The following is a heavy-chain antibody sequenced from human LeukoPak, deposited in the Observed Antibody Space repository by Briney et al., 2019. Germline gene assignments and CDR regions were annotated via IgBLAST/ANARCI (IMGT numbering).Heavy chain of an antibody. CDR2: INHSGST. V-gene: IGHV4-34*01. J-gene: IGHJ4*02. CDR3: ARRLSEMYDNVGGFDY. Sequence: PSETLSLTCAVYGGSFSGYYWSWIRQPPGKGLEWIGEINHSGSTNYNPSLKSRVTISVDTSKNQFSPKLSSVTAADTAVYYCARRLSEMYDNVGGFDYWGQGTLVTVSS. CDR1: GGSFSGYY. D-gene: IGHD2-15*01.